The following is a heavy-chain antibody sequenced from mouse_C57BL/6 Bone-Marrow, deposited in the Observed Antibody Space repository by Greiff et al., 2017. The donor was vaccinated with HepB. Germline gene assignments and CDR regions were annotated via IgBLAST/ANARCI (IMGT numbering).Heavy chain of an antibody. Sequence: EVNVVESGGGLVKPGGSLKLSCAASGFTFSSYTMSWVRQTPEKRLEWVATISGGGGNTYYPDSVKGRFTISRDNAKNTLYLQMSSLRSEDTALYYCARHGYDGNYEGFAYWGQGTLVTVSA. D-gene: IGHD2-1*01. V-gene: IGHV5-9*01. CDR2: ISGGGGNT. CDR1: GFTFSSYT. J-gene: IGHJ3*01. CDR3: ARHGYDGNYEGFAY.